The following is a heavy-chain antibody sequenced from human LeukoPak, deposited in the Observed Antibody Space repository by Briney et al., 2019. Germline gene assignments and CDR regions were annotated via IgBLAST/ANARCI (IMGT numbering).Heavy chain of an antibody. CDR1: GATFSSYA. Sequence: SVKVSCKASGATFSSYAINWVRQAPGQGLEWMGRIIPMLGTVNYAQKFQGRVTIIADKFTSTAYMEVSSLRSEDTAVYYCARDRYNDYDFWSGPAFSYYMDVWGKGTTVTVSS. CDR3: ARDRYNDYDFWSGPAFSYYMDV. CDR2: IIPMLGTV. D-gene: IGHD3-3*01. V-gene: IGHV1-69*04. J-gene: IGHJ6*03.